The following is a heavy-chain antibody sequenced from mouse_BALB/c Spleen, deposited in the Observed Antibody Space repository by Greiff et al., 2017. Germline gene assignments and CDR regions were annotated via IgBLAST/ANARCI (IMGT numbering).Heavy chain of an antibody. J-gene: IGHJ1*01. D-gene: IGHD2-3*01. Sequence: VQLQESGPGLVAPSQSLSITCTVSGFSLTSYGVHWVRQPPGKGLEWLGVIWAGGSTNYNSALMSRLSISKDNSKSQVFLKMNSLQTDDTAMYYCARDYDGKYWYFDVWGAGTTVTVSS. V-gene: IGHV2-9*02. CDR3: ARDYDGKYWYFDV. CDR1: GFSLTSYG. CDR2: IWAGGST.